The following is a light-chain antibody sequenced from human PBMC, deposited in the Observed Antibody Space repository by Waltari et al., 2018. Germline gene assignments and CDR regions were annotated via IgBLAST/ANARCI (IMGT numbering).Light chain of an antibody. CDR2: DDS. V-gene: IGLV1-40*01. J-gene: IGLJ3*02. CDR1: TSNVGAPYG. CDR3: QSYDGSLTGWV. Sequence: QSVLTQPPSVSGAPGPRVTISCTGSTSNVGAPYGVYWYQQLPGEAPKLLIHDDSSRPSGVPDRFSGSKSGTSAYLAITGLQAEDEADYYCQSYDGSLTGWVFGGGTNLAVL.